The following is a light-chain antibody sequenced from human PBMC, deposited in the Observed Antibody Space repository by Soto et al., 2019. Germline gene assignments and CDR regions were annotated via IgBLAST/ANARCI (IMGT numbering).Light chain of an antibody. Sequence: DIQLTQSPSSLSASIGDRVTIICRASQSISGYLNWYQQKPGKAPKPLIYAASSLQSGVPSRFSGSESGTDFTLTITSLQPEDFETYYCQPGYSNPITLGQGTRLEIK. J-gene: IGKJ5*01. CDR3: QPGYSNPIT. CDR1: QSISGY. V-gene: IGKV1-39*01. CDR2: AAS.